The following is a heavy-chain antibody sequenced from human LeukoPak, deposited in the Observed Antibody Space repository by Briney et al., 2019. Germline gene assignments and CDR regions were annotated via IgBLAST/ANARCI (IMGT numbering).Heavy chain of an antibody. D-gene: IGHD3-22*01. CDR2: IIPIFGTA. CDR3: ARVNYYDSSGYFDYFQH. CDR1: GGTFSSYA. Sequence: SVKVSCKASGGTFSSYAISWVRQAPGQGLEWMGRIIPIFGTANYAQKFQGGVTITADKSTSTAYMELSSLRSEDTAVYYCARVNYYDSSGYFDYFQHWGQGTLVTVSS. V-gene: IGHV1-69*06. J-gene: IGHJ1*01.